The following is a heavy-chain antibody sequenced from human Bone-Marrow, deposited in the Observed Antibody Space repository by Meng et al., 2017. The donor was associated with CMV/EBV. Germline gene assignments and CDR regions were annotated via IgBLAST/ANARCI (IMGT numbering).Heavy chain of an antibody. D-gene: IGHD5-24*01. CDR3: AREEMATRGVVFDY. V-gene: IGHV4-39*07. CDR2: IYYSGST. J-gene: IGHJ4*02. Sequence: SETLSLTCTVSGGSISSSSYYWGWIRQPPGKGLEWIGSIYYSGSTYYNPSLKSRVTISVDTSKNQFSLKLSSVTAADTAVYYCAREEMATRGVVFDYWGQGTLVTVSS. CDR1: GGSISSSSYY.